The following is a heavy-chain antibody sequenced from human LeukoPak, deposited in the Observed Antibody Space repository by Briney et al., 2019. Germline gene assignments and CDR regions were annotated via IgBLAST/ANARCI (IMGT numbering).Heavy chain of an antibody. CDR2: IYYSGTT. D-gene: IGHD5-18*01. Sequence: SETLSLTCAVYGGSFSGYYWSWIRQPPGKGLEWIGYIYYSGTTYYNPSLKSRVSISEDTSKNQFSLNLSSVTAADTAVYYCARDLGQYSYIDSWGQGTLVTVSS. V-gene: IGHV4-34*09. CDR1: GGSFSGYY. J-gene: IGHJ4*02. CDR3: ARDLGQYSYIDS.